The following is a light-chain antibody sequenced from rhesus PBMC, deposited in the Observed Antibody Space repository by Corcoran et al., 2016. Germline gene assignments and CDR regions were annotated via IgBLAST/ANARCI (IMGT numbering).Light chain of an antibody. CDR3: QQYDDLPRT. V-gene: IGKV1-19*01. J-gene: IGKJ1*01. CDR2: YAS. Sequence: DIQMTQSPSSLSASVGDKVTITCLASQGFTSWLAWFQQKPGKSPKPRIYYASSLQSGGTSRFSGSGSGTDYTLTISSLLPEDFATYYCQQYDDLPRTFGQGTKVEIK. CDR1: QGFTSW.